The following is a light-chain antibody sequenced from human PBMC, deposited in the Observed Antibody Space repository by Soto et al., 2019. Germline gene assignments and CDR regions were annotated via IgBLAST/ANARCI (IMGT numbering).Light chain of an antibody. CDR2: SAS. CDR3: QQYVGSPRT. Sequence: EIVLAQSPGTLSLSPGERGTLSCRASQNLGTLYLAWFQQKSGQAPRLLIYSASRRATGIPDRFTGSGSGTDFTLTINRVEPEDFAVYFCQQYVGSPRTFGQGTKVDIK. CDR1: QNLGTLY. J-gene: IGKJ1*01. V-gene: IGKV3-20*01.